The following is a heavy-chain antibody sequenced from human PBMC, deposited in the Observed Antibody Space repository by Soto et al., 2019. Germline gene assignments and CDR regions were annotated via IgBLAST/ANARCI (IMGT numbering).Heavy chain of an antibody. V-gene: IGHV1-18*01. CDR1: GYTFTSYG. D-gene: IGHD6-13*01. CDR2: ISAYNGNT. J-gene: IGHJ4*02. CDR3: ARDGIAAAGTTPFDY. Sequence: ASVKVSCKASGYTFTSYGISWVRQAPGQGLEWMGWISAYNGNTNYAQKLQGRVTMTTDTSTSTAYMELRRLRSDDTAVYYCARDGIAAAGTTPFDYWGQGTLVTVSS.